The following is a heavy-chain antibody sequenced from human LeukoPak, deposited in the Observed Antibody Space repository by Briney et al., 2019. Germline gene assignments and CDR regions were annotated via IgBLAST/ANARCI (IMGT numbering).Heavy chain of an antibody. CDR3: AKGTTYYDVLTGYGYPYYFDY. CDR1: GFTFIKYA. CDR2: ISGSGGST. J-gene: IGHJ4*02. D-gene: IGHD3-9*01. V-gene: IGHV3-23*01. Sequence: GGSLRLSCAASGFTFIKYAMSWVRQAPGKGLEWVSAISGSGGSTYYADSVKGRFTISRDNSKNTLYLQMNSLRAEDTATYYCAKGTTYYDVLTGYGYPYYFDYWGQGTLVTVSS.